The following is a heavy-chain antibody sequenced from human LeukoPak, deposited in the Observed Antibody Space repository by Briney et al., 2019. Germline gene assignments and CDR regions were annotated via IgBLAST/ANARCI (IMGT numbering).Heavy chain of an antibody. D-gene: IGHD6-13*01. J-gene: IGHJ6*03. V-gene: IGHV1-2*02. CDR2: INPNSGGT. CDR3: ARDGQQLVLNYYYMDV. Sequence: ASVKVSCKASGYTFTGYYMHWVRQAPGQGLEWMGWINPNSGGTNNAQKFQGRVTMTRDTSISTAYMELSRLRSDDTAVYYCARDGQQLVLNYYYMDVWGKGTTVTVSS. CDR1: GYTFTGYY.